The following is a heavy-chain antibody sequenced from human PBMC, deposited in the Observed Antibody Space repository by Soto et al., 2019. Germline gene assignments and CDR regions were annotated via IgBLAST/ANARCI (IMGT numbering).Heavy chain of an antibody. V-gene: IGHV4-4*02. J-gene: IGHJ5*02. CDR1: GGSISTSNW. Sequence: QVQLQESGPGLVKPSETLSLTCAVSGGSISTSNWWSWVRQPPEKGLDWIGEIYHTGTTNYNPSFKSRVTISVDTSQNHLSLKLSSVTAADTAVYYCARGIRTWGEYVHNSFDPWGQGTLVTVSS. CDR2: IYHTGTT. D-gene: IGHD3-16*01. CDR3: ARGIRTWGEYVHNSFDP.